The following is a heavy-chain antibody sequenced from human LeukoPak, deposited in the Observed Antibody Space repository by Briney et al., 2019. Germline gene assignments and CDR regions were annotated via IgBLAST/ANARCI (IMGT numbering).Heavy chain of an antibody. CDR3: ARDLGWLQSDY. CDR2: IKKDGSEQ. J-gene: IGHJ4*02. V-gene: IGHV3-7*01. Sequence: GGSLRLSCVASGFSFSDHWMNWFRQAPGKGLEWVATIKKDGSEQYYVDSMKGRLTISRDNAKNSVYLQIHNLRAEDTAVYYCARDLGWLQSDYWGQGTLVTVSS. CDR1: GFSFSDHW. D-gene: IGHD5-24*01.